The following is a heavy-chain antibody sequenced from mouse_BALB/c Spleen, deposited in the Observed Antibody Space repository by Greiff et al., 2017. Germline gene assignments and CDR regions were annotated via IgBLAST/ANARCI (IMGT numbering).Heavy chain of an antibody. Sequence: EVQLLQSGAELVRPGASVKLSCKASGFNFNDYYMHWVKQRPEQGLEWIGWIDPENGNTIYDPKFQGKASITADTSSNTAYLQLSSLTSEDTAVYYCARYGNYGGYWGQGTTLTVSS. CDR3: ARYGNYGGY. CDR1: GFNFNDYY. CDR2: IDPENGNT. D-gene: IGHD2-1*01. J-gene: IGHJ2*01. V-gene: IGHV14-1*02.